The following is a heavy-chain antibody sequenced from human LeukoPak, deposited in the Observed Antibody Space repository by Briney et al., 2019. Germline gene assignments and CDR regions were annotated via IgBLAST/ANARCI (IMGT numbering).Heavy chain of an antibody. D-gene: IGHD1-14*01. V-gene: IGHV1-69*13. CDR1: GGTFSRYA. Sequence: SVKVSCKASGGTFSRYAISWVRQAPGQGLEWMGGIIPMFGIANYAQKFQGGVTITADESTSTAYMELSSLRSEDTAVYYCARDHAALRYYFDYWGQGTLITVSS. CDR3: ARDHAALRYYFDY. J-gene: IGHJ4*02. CDR2: IIPMFGIA.